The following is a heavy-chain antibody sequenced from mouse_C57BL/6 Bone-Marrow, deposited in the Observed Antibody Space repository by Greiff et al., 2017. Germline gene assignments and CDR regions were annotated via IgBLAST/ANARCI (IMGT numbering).Heavy chain of an antibody. D-gene: IGHD1-1*01. V-gene: IGHV1-64*01. CDR2: IHPNSGST. CDR1: GYTFTSYW. CDR3: ASYYHGFAY. J-gene: IGHJ3*01. Sequence: QVQLKQPGAELVKPGASVKLSCKASGYTFTSYWMHWVKQRPGQGLEWIGMIHPNSGSTNYNEKFKSKATLTVDKSSSSAYMQLSSLTSEDSAVYYCASYYHGFAYWGQGTLVTVSA.